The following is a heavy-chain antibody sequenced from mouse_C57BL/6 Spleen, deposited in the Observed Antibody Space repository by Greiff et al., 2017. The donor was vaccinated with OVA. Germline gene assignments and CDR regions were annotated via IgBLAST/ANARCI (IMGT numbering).Heavy chain of an antibody. Sequence: EVKLQESGGGLVQPKGSLKLSCAASGFSFNTYAMNWVRQAPGKGLEWVARIRSKSNNYATYYADSVKDRFTISRDDSESMLYLQMNNLKTEDTAMYYCVKGEGTTVVADFDYWGQGTTLTVSS. CDR1: GFSFNTYA. CDR3: VKGEGTTVVADFDY. J-gene: IGHJ2*01. CDR2: IRSKSNNYAT. V-gene: IGHV10-1*01. D-gene: IGHD1-1*01.